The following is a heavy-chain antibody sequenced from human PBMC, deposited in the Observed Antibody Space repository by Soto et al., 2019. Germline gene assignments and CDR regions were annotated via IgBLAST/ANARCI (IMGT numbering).Heavy chain of an antibody. CDR1: CYTFTSYE. D-gene: IGHD2-2*01. J-gene: IGHJ3*02. Sequence: VAVKVSCVASCYTFTSYEINLVWQDTGQGLEWMGWMNPNSGNTGYAQKFQGRVTMTRNTSISTAYMELSSLRSEDTAVYYCTRSRRKDAFDIWGQGTMVPV. CDR3: TRSRRKDAFDI. V-gene: IGHV1-8*01. CDR2: MNPNSGNT.